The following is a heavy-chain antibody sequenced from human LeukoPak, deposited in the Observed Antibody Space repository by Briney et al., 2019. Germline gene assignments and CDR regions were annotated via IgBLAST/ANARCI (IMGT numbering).Heavy chain of an antibody. CDR1: GYTFTSYD. D-gene: IGHD2-2*02. J-gene: IGHJ3*02. CDR3: ATQSHYCSSTSCYTPRAFDI. Sequence: ASVKVSCKASGYTFTSYDINWVRQATGQGLEWMGWMNPNSGNTGYAQKFQGRVTITRNTSISTAYMELSSLRSEDTAVYYCATQSHYCSSTSCYTPRAFDIWGQGTMVTVSS. CDR2: MNPNSGNT. V-gene: IGHV1-8*03.